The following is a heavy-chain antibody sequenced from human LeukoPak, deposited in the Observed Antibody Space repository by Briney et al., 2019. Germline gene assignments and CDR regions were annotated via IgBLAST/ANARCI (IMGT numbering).Heavy chain of an antibody. V-gene: IGHV3-23*01. J-gene: IGHJ6*03. CDR3: AKGYCSSTSCYYYYMDV. CDR1: GFTFSSYA. CDR2: ISGSGGST. D-gene: IGHD2-2*01. Sequence: PGGSLRLSCAASGFTFSSYAMSWVRQAPGKGLEWASGISGSGGSTYYADSVKGRFTISRDNSKNTLYLQMNSLRAEDTAVYYCAKGYCSSTSCYYYYMDVWGKGTTVTVSS.